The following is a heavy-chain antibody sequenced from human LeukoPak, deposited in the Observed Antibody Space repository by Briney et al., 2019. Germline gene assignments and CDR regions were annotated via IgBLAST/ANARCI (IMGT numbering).Heavy chain of an antibody. CDR1: GGSISRSSYY. CDR3: ARVLDYDSSGYYYVA. D-gene: IGHD3-22*01. J-gene: IGHJ4*02. CDR2: IYYSGST. V-gene: IGHV4-39*07. Sequence: SETLSLTCSVSGGSISRSSYYWGWIRQPPGKGLEWIGSIYYSGSTNYNPSLKSRVTISVDKSKNQFSLKLSSVTAADTAVYYCARVLDYDSSGYYYVAWGQGTLVTVSS.